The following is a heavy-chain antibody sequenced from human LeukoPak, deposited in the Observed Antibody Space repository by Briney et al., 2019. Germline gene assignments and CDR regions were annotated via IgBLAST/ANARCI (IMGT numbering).Heavy chain of an antibody. D-gene: IGHD6-13*01. Sequence: TPSLTCTVSGGSISGAGYYWNWVRQYPGKGLEWIGYIYYSGTTYYNSSLESRLIISLDTSENQFSLKLSSVTAADTALYFCARCSSRLNGFDIWGQGTMDTVSS. V-gene: IGHV4-31*03. J-gene: IGHJ3*02. CDR3: ARCSSRLNGFDI. CDR2: IYYSGTT. CDR1: GGSISGAGYY.